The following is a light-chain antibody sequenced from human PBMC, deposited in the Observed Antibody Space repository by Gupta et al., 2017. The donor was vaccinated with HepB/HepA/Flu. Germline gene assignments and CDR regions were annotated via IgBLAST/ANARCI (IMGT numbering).Light chain of an antibody. CDR3: AAWDDSLSGWV. J-gene: IGLJ3*02. CDR2: RNN. CDR1: SSNIGSNY. V-gene: IGLV1-47*01. Sequence: QSVLTQPPSASGTPRQRVTISCSGSSSNIGSNYVYWYQQLPGTAPKLLIYRNNPRPSGVPDRFSGSKSGTSASLAISGLRSEDEADYYCAAWDDSLSGWVFGGGTKLTVL.